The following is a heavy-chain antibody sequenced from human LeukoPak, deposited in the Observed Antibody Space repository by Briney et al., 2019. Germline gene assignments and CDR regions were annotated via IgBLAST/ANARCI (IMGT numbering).Heavy chain of an antibody. Sequence: PGGSLRLSCAASGFTFSSYSMNWVRQAPGKGLEWVSAIGSSSSYIYYADSVKGRITISRDNAKNSLYLQMDSLRAEDTAVYYCARGRRYCSSTICSNFDFWGQGTLVTVSS. CDR3: ARGRRYCSSTICSNFDF. CDR2: IGSSSSYI. D-gene: IGHD2-2*01. V-gene: IGHV3-21*01. CDR1: GFTFSSYS. J-gene: IGHJ4*02.